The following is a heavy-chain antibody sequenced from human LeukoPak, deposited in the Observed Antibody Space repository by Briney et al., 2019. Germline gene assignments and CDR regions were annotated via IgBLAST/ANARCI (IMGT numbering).Heavy chain of an antibody. CDR3: AAIAAAGNDYYYYGMGG. D-gene: IGHD6-13*01. Sequence: GGSLRLSCAASGFTFSSYGMNWVRKAPGKGREWVSSISDSDESTYYADSGNGRFTISRDNSKNTLYLQMNSLRADDTALYYCAAIAAAGNDYYYYGMGGGGQGTTVTVS. J-gene: IGHJ6*02. CDR1: GFTFSSYG. CDR2: ISDSDEST. V-gene: IGHV3-23*01.